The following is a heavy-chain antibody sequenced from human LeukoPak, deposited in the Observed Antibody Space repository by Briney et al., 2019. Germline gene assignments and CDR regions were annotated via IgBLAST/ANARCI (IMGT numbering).Heavy chain of an antibody. J-gene: IGHJ4*02. CDR3: ARGPYYYGSGSYQNRYFDY. D-gene: IGHD3-10*01. CDR1: GGSISSYY. V-gene: IGHV4-59*01. CDR2: IYYSGST. Sequence: SETLSLTCTVSGGSISSYYWSWIRQPPGKGLEGIGYIYYSGSTNYNPSLKSRVTISVDTSKNQFSLRLSSVTAADTAVYYCARGPYYYGSGSYQNRYFDYWGQGTVVRVSS.